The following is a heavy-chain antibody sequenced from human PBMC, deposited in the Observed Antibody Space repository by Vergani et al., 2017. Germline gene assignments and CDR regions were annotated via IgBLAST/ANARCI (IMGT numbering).Heavy chain of an antibody. J-gene: IGHJ5*01. Sequence: EVQLVESGGGLVQPGGSLRLSCAASGFTFSSYWMSWVRQAPGKGLEWVANIKQDGSEKYYVDSVKGRFTISRDNAQNTLYLQMNSLRVEDTGVYYCARARCIETCYMSNWFDSWGQGTLVTVSS. V-gene: IGHV3-7*01. CDR3: ARARCIETCYMSNWFDS. CDR2: IKQDGSEK. CDR1: GFTFSSYW. D-gene: IGHD3-9*01.